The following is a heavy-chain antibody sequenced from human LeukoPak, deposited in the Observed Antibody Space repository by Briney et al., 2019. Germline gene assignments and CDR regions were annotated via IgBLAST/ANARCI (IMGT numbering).Heavy chain of an antibody. CDR2: INPNSGGT. J-gene: IGHJ4*02. CDR3: ARDPGTYYYDSSGPPGDY. V-gene: IGHV1-2*02. D-gene: IGHD3-22*01. Sequence: EASVKVSCKASGYTFTGYYMHWVRQAPGQGLEWMGWINPNSGGTNYAQKLQGRVTMTRDTSTSTVYMELSSLRSEDTAVYYCARDPGTYYYDSSGPPGDYWGQGTLVTVSS. CDR1: GYTFTGYY.